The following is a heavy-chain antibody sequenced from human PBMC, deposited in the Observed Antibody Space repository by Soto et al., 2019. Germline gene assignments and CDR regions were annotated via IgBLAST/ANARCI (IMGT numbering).Heavy chain of an antibody. V-gene: IGHV3-74*01. CDR2: ITGDGSDT. Sequence: PGGSLRLSCTASGFTSTTYWMYWVRQAPGEGLVWVSRITGDGSDTIYADSVKGRFSISRDNAKNTVELQMSSLRVEDTAVYYCARGGRGGHYYVDFWGQGTLVTVSS. CDR1: GFTSTTYW. D-gene: IGHD3-10*02. CDR3: ARGGRGGHYYVDF. J-gene: IGHJ1*01.